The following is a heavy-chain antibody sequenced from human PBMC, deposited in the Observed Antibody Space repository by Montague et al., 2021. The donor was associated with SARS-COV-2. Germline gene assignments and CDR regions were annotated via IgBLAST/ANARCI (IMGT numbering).Heavy chain of an antibody. Sequence: SLRLSCAASGFTFSSYSMNWVRQAPGKGLEWVSYISSSSSTIYYADSVKGRFTISRDNAKSSLYLQMNSLRDEDTAVHYCARDRWDRNGMDVWGQGTTVTVSS. D-gene: IGHD5-24*01. CDR3: ARDRWDRNGMDV. V-gene: IGHV3-48*02. CDR1: GFTFSSYS. J-gene: IGHJ6*02. CDR2: ISSSSSTI.